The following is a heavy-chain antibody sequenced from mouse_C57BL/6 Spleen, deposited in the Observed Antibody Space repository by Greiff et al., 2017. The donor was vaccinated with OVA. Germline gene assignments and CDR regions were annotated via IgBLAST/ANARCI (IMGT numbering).Heavy chain of an antibody. J-gene: IGHJ1*03. CDR3: ARYGYDDWYFDV. CDR1: GYTFTSYW. CDR2: IYPGSGST. Sequence: QVQLQQSGAELVKPGASVKMSCKASGYTFTSYWITWVKQRPGQGLEWIGDIYPGSGSTNYNEKFKSKATLTVDTSSSTAYMQLSSLTSEDSAVYYCARYGYDDWYFDVWGTGTTVTVSS. D-gene: IGHD2-2*01. V-gene: IGHV1-55*01.